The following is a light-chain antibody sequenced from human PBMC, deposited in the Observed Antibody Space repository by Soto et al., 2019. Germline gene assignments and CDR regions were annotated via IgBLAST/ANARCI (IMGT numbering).Light chain of an antibody. J-gene: IGKJ4*01. Sequence: EIVLTQSPGTLSLSPGERATLSCRASQSVSSTYLTWYQQKPGQAPRLLIYGASGRATGIPDRFSGSGSGTDFTLTISRVEPEDFAVYYCQQYGSSPLTFGGGTKVDIK. CDR3: QQYGSSPLT. CDR1: QSVSSTY. V-gene: IGKV3-20*01. CDR2: GAS.